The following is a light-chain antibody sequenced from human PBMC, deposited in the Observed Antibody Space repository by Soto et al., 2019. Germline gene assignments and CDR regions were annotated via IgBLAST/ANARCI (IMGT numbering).Light chain of an antibody. J-gene: IGLJ1*01. CDR2: DVS. V-gene: IGLV2-14*01. CDR3: SSSTSSSTLVV. Sequence: LTQPASVSGSPGQSITISCTGTSSDVGGYNYVSWYQQHPGKAPKLMIYDVSNRPSGVSNRFSGSKSGNTASLTISGLQAEDEANYYCSSSTSSSTLVVFGTGTKVTVL. CDR1: SSDVGGYNY.